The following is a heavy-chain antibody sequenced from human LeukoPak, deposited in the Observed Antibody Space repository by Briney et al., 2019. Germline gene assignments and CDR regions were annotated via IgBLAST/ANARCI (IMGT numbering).Heavy chain of an antibody. V-gene: IGHV4-59*01. CDR1: GGSISSYY. D-gene: IGHD3-3*01. CDR2: IYYSGST. CDR3: ARGYDYDFWSGPYFDY. J-gene: IGHJ4*02. Sequence: SETLSLTCTVSGGSISSYYWSWIRQPPGKGLEWIGYIYYSGSTNYYPSLKSRVTISVDTSKNQFSLKLSSVTAADTAVYYCARGYDYDFWSGPYFDYWGQETLVTVSS.